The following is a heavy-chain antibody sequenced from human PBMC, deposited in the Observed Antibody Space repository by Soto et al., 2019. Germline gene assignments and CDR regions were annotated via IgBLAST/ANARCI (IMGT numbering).Heavy chain of an antibody. V-gene: IGHV3-66*01. CDR1: GFTVSSNY. Sequence: GGSLRLSCAASGFTVSSNYMSWVRQAPGKGLEWVSVIYSGGSTYYADSVKGRFTISRDNSKNTLYLQMNSLRAEDTAVYYCARDRSGWYPFDYWGQGTLVTVSS. J-gene: IGHJ4*02. CDR2: IYSGGST. CDR3: ARDRSGWYPFDY. D-gene: IGHD6-19*01.